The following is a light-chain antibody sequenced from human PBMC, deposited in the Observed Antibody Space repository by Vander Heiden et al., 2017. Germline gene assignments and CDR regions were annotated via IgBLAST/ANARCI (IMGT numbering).Light chain of an antibody. Sequence: AVATQEPSLTVSPGGTVTLTCGSSTGTVTSGHYPYWFQQRPGQAPRTLIYDTSNKHSWTPARFSGSLLGGKAALTLSGAQPEDEAEYFCLLSYSGARGVFGGGTKLTVL. CDR2: DTS. J-gene: IGLJ3*02. CDR1: TGTVTSGHY. V-gene: IGLV7-46*01. CDR3: LLSYSGARGV.